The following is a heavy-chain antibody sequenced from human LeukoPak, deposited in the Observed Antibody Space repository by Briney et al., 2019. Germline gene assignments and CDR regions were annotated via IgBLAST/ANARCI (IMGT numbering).Heavy chain of an antibody. Sequence: PGRSLRLSCAASGFTFDDYAMHWVRQAPGKGLERVSGISWNSGSIGYADSVKGRFTISRDNAKSSLYLQMNSLRTEDMAFYYCAKAVGATYNYMDVWGNGTTVTVSS. CDR3: AKAVGATYNYMDV. CDR1: GFTFDDYA. J-gene: IGHJ6*03. CDR2: ISWNSGSI. V-gene: IGHV3-9*03. D-gene: IGHD1-26*01.